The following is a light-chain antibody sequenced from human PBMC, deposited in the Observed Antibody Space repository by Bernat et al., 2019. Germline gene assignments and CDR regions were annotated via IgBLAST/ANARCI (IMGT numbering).Light chain of an antibody. CDR3: QAWDSSAGV. Sequence: SYELTQPPSVSVSPGQTASITCSGDRSANTCWYQQKPGQSPVLVIFRDNKRPSGIPARFSGSNSGNTATLTISGTQPMDEADYYCQAWDSSAGVFGGGTKLTGL. CDR1: RSAN. J-gene: IGLJ3*02. V-gene: IGLV3-1*01. CDR2: RDN.